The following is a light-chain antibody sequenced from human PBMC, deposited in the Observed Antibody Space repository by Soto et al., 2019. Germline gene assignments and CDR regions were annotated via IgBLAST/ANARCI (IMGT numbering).Light chain of an antibody. CDR3: NSYTSSSHPCV. CDR1: SSDVGGYNY. Sequence: QSLLRHPASVSWSPGHSITIACTGTSSDVGGYNYVSWYQQHPGKAPKLMIYEVSNRPSGVSNRFSGSKSGNTASLTISGLQAEDDADYYCNSYTSSSHPCVFGTGTKVTVL. V-gene: IGLV2-14*01. CDR2: EVS. J-gene: IGLJ1*01.